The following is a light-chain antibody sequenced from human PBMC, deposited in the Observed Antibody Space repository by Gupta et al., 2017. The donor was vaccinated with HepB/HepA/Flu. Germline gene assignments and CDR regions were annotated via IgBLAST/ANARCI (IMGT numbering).Light chain of an antibody. CDR2: WAS. CDR3: QQYYSTPDT. CDR1: QSVLYSSNNKNY. V-gene: IGKV4-1*01. Sequence: DIVMTQSPDSLAVSLGERATINCKSSQSVLYSSNNKNYLAWYQQKPGQPPKLLIYWASTRESGVPDRSSGSGSGTDFTLTISSLQAEDVAVYYCQQYYSTPDTFGQGTKLEIK. J-gene: IGKJ2*01.